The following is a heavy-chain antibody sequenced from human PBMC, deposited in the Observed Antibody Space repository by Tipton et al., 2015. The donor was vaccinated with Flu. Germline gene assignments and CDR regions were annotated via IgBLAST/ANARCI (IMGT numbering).Heavy chain of an antibody. Sequence: QLVQSGAEVKKPGASVKVSCKASGYTFTDYYIHWVRQAPGQGLEWMGWMNPNSGGTKYAQKFQVRVTMTRDTSITTAYMELSNLRSDDTAVYYCARGRISATYSWFDPGGQGTRVTVSS. D-gene: IGHD2-15*01. CDR3: ARGRISATYSWFDP. V-gene: IGHV1-2*02. J-gene: IGHJ5*02. CDR2: MNPNSGGT. CDR1: GYTFTDYY.